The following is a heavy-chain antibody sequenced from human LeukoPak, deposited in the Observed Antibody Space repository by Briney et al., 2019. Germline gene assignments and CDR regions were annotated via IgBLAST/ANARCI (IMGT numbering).Heavy chain of an antibody. Sequence: PSETLSLTCAVYGGSFSGYYWSWIRQPPGKGLEWIGEINHSGSTNYNPSLKSRVTISVDTSKNQFSLKLSSVTAADTAVYYCARHAFLYGSGSPRPFRNFDYWGQGTLVTVSS. D-gene: IGHD3-10*01. J-gene: IGHJ4*02. CDR2: INHSGST. CDR1: GGSFSGYY. CDR3: ARHAFLYGSGSPRPFRNFDY. V-gene: IGHV4-34*01.